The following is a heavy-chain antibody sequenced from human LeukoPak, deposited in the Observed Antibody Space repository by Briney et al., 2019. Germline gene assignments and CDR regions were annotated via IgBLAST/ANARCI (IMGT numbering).Heavy chain of an antibody. CDR1: GYTFTSYG. D-gene: IGHD3-10*01. CDR3: ARDTTRDYYGSGSPDFDY. Sequence: ASVKVSCKASGYTFTSYGISWVRQAPGQGLEWMGWINTNTGNPTYAQGFTGRFVFSLDTSVSTAYLQISSLKAEDTAVYYCARDTTRDYYGSGSPDFDYWGQGTLVTVSS. J-gene: IGHJ4*02. V-gene: IGHV7-4-1*02. CDR2: INTNTGNP.